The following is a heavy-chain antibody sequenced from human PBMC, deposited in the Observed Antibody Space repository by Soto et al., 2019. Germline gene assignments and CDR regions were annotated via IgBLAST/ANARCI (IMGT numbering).Heavy chain of an antibody. CDR3: TRSTRYSSGPFDY. CDR1: GFTFGDYA. J-gene: IGHJ4*02. Sequence: PGGSLRLSCTASGFTFGDYAMSWVRQAPGKGLEWVGFIRSKAYGGTTEYAASVKGRFTISRDDSKSIAYLQMNSLKTEDTAVYYCTRSTRYSSGPFDYWGQGTLVTVSS. V-gene: IGHV3-49*04. D-gene: IGHD6-19*01. CDR2: IRSKAYGGTT.